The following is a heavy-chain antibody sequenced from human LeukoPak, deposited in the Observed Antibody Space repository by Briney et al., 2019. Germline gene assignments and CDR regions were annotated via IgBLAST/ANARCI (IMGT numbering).Heavy chain of an antibody. CDR1: GFTFSSYS. J-gene: IGHJ4*02. CDR3: AKVRLVGSRPYDY. CDR2: ISSSSSTI. V-gene: IGHV3-48*01. D-gene: IGHD1-26*01. Sequence: PGGSLRLSCAASGFTFSSYSMNWVRQAPGKGLEWVSYISSSSSTIYYADSVKGRFTISRDNSKNTLYLQMNSLRAEDTAVYYCAKVRLVGSRPYDYWGQGTLVTVSS.